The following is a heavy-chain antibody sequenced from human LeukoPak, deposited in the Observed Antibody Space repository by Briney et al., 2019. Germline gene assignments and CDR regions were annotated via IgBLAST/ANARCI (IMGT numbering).Heavy chain of an antibody. D-gene: IGHD1-26*01. J-gene: IGHJ4*02. V-gene: IGHV3-21*01. Sequence: GGSLRLSCAASGFIFTSYSMTWVRQAPGKGLEWISPISSSSCYKSYADSVKGRFTISRDNAKNSLYLQMNSLRAEDTAVYYCARVSKWELQYFDYWGQGTLVTVSS. CDR3: ARVSKWELQYFDY. CDR2: ISSSSCYK. CDR1: GFIFTSYS.